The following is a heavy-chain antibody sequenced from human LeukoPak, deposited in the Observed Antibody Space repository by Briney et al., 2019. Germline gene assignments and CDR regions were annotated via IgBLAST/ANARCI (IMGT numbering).Heavy chain of an antibody. CDR3: TRGPIQLWLYYGMDV. CDR1: GFTFSSYA. CDR2: ISGIGGST. Sequence: GGSLRLSCAASGFTFSSYAMSWVRQAPGKGLEGVSAISGIGGSTYYADSVKGRFTISRDNSKNTLYLQMNSLRAEDTAVYYCTRGPIQLWLYYGMDVWGQGTTVIVSS. D-gene: IGHD5-18*01. J-gene: IGHJ6*02. V-gene: IGHV3-23*01.